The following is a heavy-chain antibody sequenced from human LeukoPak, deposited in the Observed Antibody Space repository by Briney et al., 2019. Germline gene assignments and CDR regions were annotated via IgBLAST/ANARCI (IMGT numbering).Heavy chain of an antibody. V-gene: IGHV3-21*01. CDR2: ISSSSSYI. J-gene: IGHJ3*02. D-gene: IGHD3-16*01. Sequence: GGSLRLSCAASGFTFSSYSMNWVRQAPGKGLEWVSSISSSSSYIYYADSVKGRFTISRDNAKNSLYLQMNSLRAEDTAVYYCARVRRPKGSLWDGSPFGPGATNDAFDIWGQGTMVTVSS. CDR1: GFTFSSYS. CDR3: ARVRRPKGSLWDGSPFGPGATNDAFDI.